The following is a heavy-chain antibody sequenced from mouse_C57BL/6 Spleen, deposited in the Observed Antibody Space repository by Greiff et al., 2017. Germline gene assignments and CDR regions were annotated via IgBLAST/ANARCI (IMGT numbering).Heavy chain of an antibody. CDR3: ARDGWVRRGHYEY. V-gene: IGHV1-81*01. Sequence: QVQLQQSGADLARPGASVKLSCTASGYTFTSYGISWVTQRTGQGLEWIGKIYTRSGNTYYNENFKGTATLTADKSDNTAYMELRSLTAEDSAVYFCARDGWVRRGHYEYWGQGTTLTVSS. CDR1: GYTFTSYG. CDR2: IYTRSGNT. D-gene: IGHD2-14*01. J-gene: IGHJ2*01.